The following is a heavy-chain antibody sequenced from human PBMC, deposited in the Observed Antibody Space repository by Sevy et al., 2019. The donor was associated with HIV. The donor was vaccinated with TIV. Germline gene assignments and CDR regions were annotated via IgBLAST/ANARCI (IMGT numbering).Heavy chain of an antibody. CDR3: ARGKSGYGYGLEY. J-gene: IGHJ4*02. Sequence: GGSLRLSCAASGFPVSSNYMSWVRQAPGKGLEWVSVIYSDGSTYHADPVKGRFTISRDNSKNTLYLRMNSLRVEDTAVYYCARGKSGYGYGLEYWGQGTLVTVSS. D-gene: IGHD5-18*01. CDR2: IYSDGST. CDR1: GFPVSSNY. V-gene: IGHV3-66*01.